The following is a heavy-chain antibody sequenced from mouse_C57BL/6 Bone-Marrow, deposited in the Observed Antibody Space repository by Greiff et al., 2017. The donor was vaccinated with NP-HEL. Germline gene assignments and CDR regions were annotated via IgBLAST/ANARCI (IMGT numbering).Heavy chain of an antibody. J-gene: IGHJ2*01. CDR2: INPSSGYT. CDR1: GYTFTSYT. D-gene: IGHD3-1*01. V-gene: IGHV1-4*01. Sequence: QVQLKESGAELARPGASVKMSCKASGYTFTSYTMHWVKQRPGQGLEWIGYINPSSGYTKYNQKFKDKATLTADKSSSTAYMQLSSLTSEDSAVYYCARYCGPYYFDYWGQGTTLTVSS. CDR3: ARYCGPYYFDY.